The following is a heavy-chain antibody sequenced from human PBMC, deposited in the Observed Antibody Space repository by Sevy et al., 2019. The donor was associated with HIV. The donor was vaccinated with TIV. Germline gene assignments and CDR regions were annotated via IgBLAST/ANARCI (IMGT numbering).Heavy chain of an antibody. V-gene: IGHV3-74*01. CDR3: VRDRAGNDYDIDY. CDR1: GFTFSRYW. CDR2: ITSDGNST. Sequence: GGSQRLSCAASGFTFSRYWMHWVRQAPGKGLVWVSLITSDGNSTAYADSVKGRFTISRDNAKSTLYLQMNSLRAEDTAVYFCVRDRAGNDYDIDYWGQGNLVTVSS. D-gene: IGHD3-22*01. J-gene: IGHJ4*02.